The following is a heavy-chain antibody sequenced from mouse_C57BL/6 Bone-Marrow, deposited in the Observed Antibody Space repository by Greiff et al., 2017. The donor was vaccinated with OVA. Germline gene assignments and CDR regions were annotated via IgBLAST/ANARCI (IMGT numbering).Heavy chain of an antibody. V-gene: IGHV3-6*01. CDR3: ARELGRAY. CDR1: GYSITSGYY. D-gene: IGHD4-1*01. CDR2: ISYDGSN. Sequence: EVKLEESGPGLVKPSQSLSLTCSVTGYSITSGYYWNWIRQFPGNKLEWMGYISYDGSNNYNPSLKNRISITRDTSKNQFFLKLNSVTTEDTATYYCARELGRAYWGQGTLVTVSA. J-gene: IGHJ3*01.